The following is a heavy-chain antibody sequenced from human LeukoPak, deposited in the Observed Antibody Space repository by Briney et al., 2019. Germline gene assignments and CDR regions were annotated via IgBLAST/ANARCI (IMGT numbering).Heavy chain of an antibody. CDR1: VFTPSTST. D-gene: IGHD2-2*01. CDR3: ARDXCSTTXXXXAFDI. CDR2: IRSNGGST. J-gene: IGHJ3*02. Sequence: GGALRLSRAPSVFTPSTSTPQWVRQAPGKRREYVSAIRSNGGSTYYANSVRGRFSISRDNSKNTLYIQMGSLRAEDMAVYFCARDXCSTTXXXXAFDIW. V-gene: IGHV3-64*01.